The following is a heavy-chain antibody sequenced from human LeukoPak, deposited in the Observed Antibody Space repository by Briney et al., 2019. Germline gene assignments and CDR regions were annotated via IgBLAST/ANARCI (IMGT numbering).Heavy chain of an antibody. CDR1: GFTFSGYA. J-gene: IGHJ4*02. V-gene: IGHV3-23*01. Sequence: GGSLRLSCAASGFTFSGYAMSWVRQAPGKGLEWVSTISGSGGTTYYADSVKGRFTISRDDSKNTLYLQMNSLRAEDTAVYYCAKGGLSSSYAYFDFWGQGTLVTVSS. D-gene: IGHD6-13*01. CDR3: AKGGLSSSYAYFDF. CDR2: ISGSGGTT.